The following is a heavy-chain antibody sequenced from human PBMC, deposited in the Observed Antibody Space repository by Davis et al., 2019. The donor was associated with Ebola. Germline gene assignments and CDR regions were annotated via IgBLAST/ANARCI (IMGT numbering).Heavy chain of an antibody. J-gene: IGHJ4*02. CDR2: ISSDSDYI. CDR3: AKVGSSWYPDY. CDR1: GFTFSTYS. D-gene: IGHD6-13*01. V-gene: IGHV3-21*04. Sequence: GESLKISCAASGFTFSTYSMSWVRQAPGKGLEWVSSISSDSDYIYYADSAKGRFTISRDNAKNSLYLQMNSLRAEDTALYYCAKVGSSWYPDYWGQGTLVTVSS.